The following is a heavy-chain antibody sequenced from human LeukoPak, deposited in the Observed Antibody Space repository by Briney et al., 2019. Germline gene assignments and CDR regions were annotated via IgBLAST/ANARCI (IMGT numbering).Heavy chain of an antibody. D-gene: IGHD1-26*01. CDR3: AREGSFSGIYALQY. V-gene: IGHV3-23*01. Sequence: GGSLRLSCVGSGFTFRSHAMSWVRQAPEKGLEFVSGIYENGGTTYYADSVKGRFSISRDNSKNTLYLQMNSLSPEDTAVYYCAREGSFSGIYALQYWGQGTVVTVSS. CDR1: GFTFRSHA. CDR2: IYENGGTT. J-gene: IGHJ4*02.